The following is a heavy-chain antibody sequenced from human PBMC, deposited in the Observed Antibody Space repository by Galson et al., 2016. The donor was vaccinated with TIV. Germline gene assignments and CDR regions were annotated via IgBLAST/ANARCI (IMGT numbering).Heavy chain of an antibody. CDR2: IDWDDDK. D-gene: IGHD3-16*01. CDR1: GFSLGTSGMR. J-gene: IGHJ4*02. V-gene: IGHV2-70*04. CDR3: ARMSALGGVIDY. Sequence: PALVKPTQTLTLTRSFSGFSLGTSGMRVSWIRQPPGKALEWLARIDWDDDKFYSTSLKTRLTISKDPSKDQVVLTRTNMDPIDTATYYCARMSALGGVIDYWGQGTLVTVSS.